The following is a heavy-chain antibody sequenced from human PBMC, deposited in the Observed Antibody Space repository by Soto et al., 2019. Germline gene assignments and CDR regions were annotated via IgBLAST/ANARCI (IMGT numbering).Heavy chain of an antibody. V-gene: IGHV1-69*01. CDR1: GGTFSSRA. Sequence: QVQLVQSGPEVKKTGTSVKVSCKASGGTFSSRAISWVRQAPGQGLEWMGGIIPVFGRVNYAEKFQDRVTITADESTGTVYLALSSLRSEDTALYYCANSRGGTFLGYHGMDIWGQGTTVSVSS. CDR2: IIPVFGRV. J-gene: IGHJ6*02. D-gene: IGHD3-16*01. CDR3: ANSRGGTFLGYHGMDI.